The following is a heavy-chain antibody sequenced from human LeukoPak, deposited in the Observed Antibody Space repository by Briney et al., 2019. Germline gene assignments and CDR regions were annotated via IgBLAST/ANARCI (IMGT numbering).Heavy chain of an antibody. J-gene: IGHJ6*02. V-gene: IGHV1-2*04. CDR3: ARDGAVAAAENYYYGMDV. D-gene: IGHD6-13*01. CDR1: GYTFTGYY. Sequence: ASVKVSCKASGYTFTGYYMHWVRQAPGQGLEWMGWINPNSGGTNYAQKFQGWVTMTRDTSISTAYMELSRLRSDDTAVYYCARDGAVAAAENYYYGMDVWGQGTTVTVSS. CDR2: INPNSGGT.